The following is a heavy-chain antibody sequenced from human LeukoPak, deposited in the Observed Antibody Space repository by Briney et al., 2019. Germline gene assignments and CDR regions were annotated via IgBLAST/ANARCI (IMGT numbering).Heavy chain of an antibody. CDR2: INGSGGST. V-gene: IGHV3-23*01. D-gene: IGHD2-2*01. CDR3: AKGFRSTSMDV. J-gene: IGHJ6*04. CDR1: GFIFSHYG. Sequence: GGSLRLSCAASGFIFSHYGMNWVRQAPGKGLEWVSDINGSGGSTYYADSVKGRFTISRDNSKNTLYLQMNSLRAEDTAVYYCAKGFRSTSMDVWGKGTTVTVSS.